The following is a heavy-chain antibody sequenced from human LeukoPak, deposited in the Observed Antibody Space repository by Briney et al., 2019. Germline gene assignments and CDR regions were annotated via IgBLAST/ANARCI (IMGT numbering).Heavy chain of an antibody. CDR3: ARHRRATYYYDSSGYYHFDY. J-gene: IGHJ4*02. Sequence: SETLSLTCTVSGGSISSYYWSWIRQPAGKGLEWIGRIYTSGSTNYNPSLKSRVTMSVDTSKNQFSLKLSSVTAADTAVYYRARHRRATYYYDSSGYYHFDYWGQGTLVTVSS. D-gene: IGHD3-22*01. V-gene: IGHV4-4*07. CDR1: GGSISSYY. CDR2: IYTSGST.